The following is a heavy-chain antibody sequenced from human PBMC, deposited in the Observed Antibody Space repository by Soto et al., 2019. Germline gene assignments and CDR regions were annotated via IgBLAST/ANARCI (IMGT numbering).Heavy chain of an antibody. D-gene: IGHD2-2*01. J-gene: IGHJ6*02. Sequence: QVQLVQSGAEEKKPGASVKVSCKASGYPFSNYAMPWVRQAPGQGLEWMGWINAGNGNSKYSQKFQGRVTITRDTSANTAYMELDCLRYEDTAVYYCATSTYCSSSTCYQWYGMDVWGQGTTVTVSS. CDR1: GYPFSNYA. CDR3: ATSTYCSSSTCYQWYGMDV. V-gene: IGHV1-3*05. CDR2: INAGNGNS.